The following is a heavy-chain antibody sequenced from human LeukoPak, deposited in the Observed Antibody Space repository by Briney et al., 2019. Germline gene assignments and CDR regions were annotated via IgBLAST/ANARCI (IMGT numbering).Heavy chain of an antibody. CDR3: ARQGSAYYFDF. CDR2: VYYSGRT. Sequence: PSETLSLTCTVSGGSISSSSYYWGWIRQPPGKELQWIASVYYSGRTNYSPSLKSRVTISVDTSEKQFSLQLNSVTAADTAVYYRARQGSAYYFDFWGQGLLVTVSS. V-gene: IGHV4-39*01. CDR1: GGSISSSSYY. D-gene: IGHD2-15*01. J-gene: IGHJ4*02.